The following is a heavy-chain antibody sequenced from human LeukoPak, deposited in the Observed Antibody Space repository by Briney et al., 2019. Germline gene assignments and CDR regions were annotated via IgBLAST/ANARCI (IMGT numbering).Heavy chain of an antibody. CDR2: IYYSGST. CDR1: GGSISSYY. D-gene: IGHD1-1*01. CDR3: ARGVRRGWGSARYELEAFDI. J-gene: IGHJ3*02. V-gene: IGHV4-59*01. Sequence: PSETLSLTCTVSGGSISSYYWSWIRQPPGKGLEWIGYIYYSGSTNYNPSLKSRVTISVDTSKNQFSLKLSSVTAADTAVYYCARGVRRGWGSARYELEAFDIWGQGTMVTVSS.